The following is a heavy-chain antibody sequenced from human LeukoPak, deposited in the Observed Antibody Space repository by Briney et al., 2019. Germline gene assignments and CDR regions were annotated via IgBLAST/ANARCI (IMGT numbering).Heavy chain of an antibody. CDR3: AKGGYCSSTSCLAIY. CDR1: GFTFSSYW. V-gene: IGHV3-23*01. CDR2: ISGSGGST. D-gene: IGHD2-2*01. Sequence: PGGSLRLSCAASGFTFSSYWMSWVRQAPGKGLEWVSAISGSGGSTYYADSVKGRFTISRDNSKNTLYLQMNSLRAEDTAVYYCAKGGYCSSTSCLAIYWGQGTLVTVSS. J-gene: IGHJ4*02.